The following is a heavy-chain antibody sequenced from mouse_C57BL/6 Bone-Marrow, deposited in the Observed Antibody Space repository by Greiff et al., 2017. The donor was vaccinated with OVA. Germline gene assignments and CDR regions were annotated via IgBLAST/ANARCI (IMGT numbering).Heavy chain of an antibody. CDR3: TTQCPPVADY. CDR1: GFNIKDDY. J-gene: IGHJ2*01. D-gene: IGHD1-1*01. Sequence: EVQLQQSGAELVRPGASVKLSCTASGFNIKDDYLHWVKQRPEQGLEWIGWIDPENGDTEYASKFQGKTTITADTSSNTAYLQLSSLTSEDTAVYYCTTQCPPVADYWGQGTTLTVSS. CDR2: IDPENGDT. V-gene: IGHV14-4*01.